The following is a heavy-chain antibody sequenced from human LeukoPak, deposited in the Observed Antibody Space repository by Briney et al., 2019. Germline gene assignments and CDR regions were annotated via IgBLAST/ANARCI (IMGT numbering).Heavy chain of an antibody. J-gene: IGHJ4*02. D-gene: IGHD3-22*01. Sequence: GGSLRLSCAASGFTFSSYAMHWVRQAPGKGLEWVAVISYDGSNKYYADSVKGRFTISRDNSKNTLCLQMNSLRAEDTAVYYCAKHHGITMIVVVTTFDYWGQGTLVTVSS. V-gene: IGHV3-30-3*02. CDR2: ISYDGSNK. CDR1: GFTFSSYA. CDR3: AKHHGITMIVVVTTFDY.